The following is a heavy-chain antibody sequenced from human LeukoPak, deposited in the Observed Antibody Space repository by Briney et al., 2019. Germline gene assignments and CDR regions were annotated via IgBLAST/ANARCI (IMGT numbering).Heavy chain of an antibody. J-gene: IGHJ1*01. Sequence: ASVKVSCKASGYTFTGYYMHWVRQAPGQGLEWMGWINPNSGGTNYAQKFQGRVTMTRDTSISTVYMELSRLRSDDTAVYYCARDSGGGYYYDSSGYYAEYFHHWGQGTLVTVSS. CDR1: GYTFTGYY. D-gene: IGHD3-22*01. CDR2: INPNSGGT. CDR3: ARDSGGGYYYDSSGYYAEYFHH. V-gene: IGHV1-2*02.